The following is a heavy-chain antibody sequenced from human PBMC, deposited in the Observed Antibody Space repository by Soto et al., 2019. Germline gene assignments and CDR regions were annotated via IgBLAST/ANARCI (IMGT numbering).Heavy chain of an antibody. CDR2: VDPSGGYT. CDR3: ASDQAVNKWGEAFDI. CDR1: GYTFTTQY. J-gene: IGHJ3*02. V-gene: IGHV1-46*01. Sequence: QVQLVQSGPAVKEPGASVKVSCKTSGYTFTTQYIHWVRQAPGQGLEWMGIVDPSGGYTTYAQRFQGRVTMTRDTSTTTVYMDLSSLTSEDTAVYYCASDQAVNKWGEAFDIWGQGTMVTVSS. D-gene: IGHD7-27*01.